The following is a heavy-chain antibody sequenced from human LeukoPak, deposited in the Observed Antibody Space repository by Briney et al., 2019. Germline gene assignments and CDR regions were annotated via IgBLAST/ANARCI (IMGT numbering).Heavy chain of an antibody. Sequence: GGSLRLSCAASGFTFSSYEMNWVRQAPGKGLEWVSYISSSDSTIYYADSVEGRFTISRDNAKNSLYLQMNSLRAEDTAVYYCAREGGSYYVFDYWGQGTLVTVPS. V-gene: IGHV3-48*03. CDR1: GFTFSSYE. D-gene: IGHD1-26*01. CDR3: AREGGSYYVFDY. J-gene: IGHJ4*02. CDR2: ISSSDSTI.